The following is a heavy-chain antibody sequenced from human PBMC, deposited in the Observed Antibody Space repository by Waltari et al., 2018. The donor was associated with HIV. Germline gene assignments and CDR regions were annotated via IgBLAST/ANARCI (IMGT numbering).Heavy chain of an antibody. CDR2: IYPGDSDT. D-gene: IGHD4-17*01. CDR1: GYSFTSYW. Sequence: EVQLVQSGAEVKKPGESLKLSCKGSGYSFTSYWLGWVRQMPGKGLEWMGIIYPGDSDTRYSPSFQGQVTISADKSISTAYLQWSSLKASDTAMYYCARHAHPGPTVVSPHCDYWGQGTLVTVSS. J-gene: IGHJ4*02. CDR3: ARHAHPGPTVVSPHCDY. V-gene: IGHV5-51*01.